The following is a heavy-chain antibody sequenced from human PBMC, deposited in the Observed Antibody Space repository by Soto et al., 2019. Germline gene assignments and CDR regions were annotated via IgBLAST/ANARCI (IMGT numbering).Heavy chain of an antibody. J-gene: IGHJ4*02. CDR1: GASLRSGSYY. D-gene: IGHD3-10*01. CDR2: ISHSGRT. CDR3: SYGSSFDY. V-gene: IGHV4-61*01. Sequence: QVQLQESRPGLVKPSETMSLICTVSGASLRSGSYYWSWIRQPPGKGLEWIGYISHSGRTNYDPSLKSRLTMSVDTSQKQFSLQLNSVTAADTAVYYCSYGSSFDYWGQGTLVTVSS.